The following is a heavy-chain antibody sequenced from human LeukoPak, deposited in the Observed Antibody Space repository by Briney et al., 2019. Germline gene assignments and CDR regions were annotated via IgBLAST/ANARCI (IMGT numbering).Heavy chain of an antibody. V-gene: IGHV4-59*01. D-gene: IGHD1-1*01. CDR2: LSYSGST. J-gene: IGHJ5*02. CDR1: GGSISFYY. CDR3: AREGTAGTNLNWFDP. Sequence: SETLSLTCTVSGGSISFYYWSWIRQPPGQGLEWIGYLSYSGSTNFNPSLKSRVTISVDTSKNQFSLKLRSVTAADTAVYYCAREGTAGTNLNWFDPWGQGTLVTVSS.